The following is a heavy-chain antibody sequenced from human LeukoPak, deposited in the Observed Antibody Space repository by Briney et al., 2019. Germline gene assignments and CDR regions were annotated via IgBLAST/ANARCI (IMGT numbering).Heavy chain of an antibody. D-gene: IGHD6-19*01. CDR2: INPNSGGT. CDR3: ARDLSSGWYGD. Sequence: GASVKVSCKASGYTFTVYYMHWVRQAPGPGLEWMGWINPNSGGTNYAQKFQGRVTMTRDTPISTAYMELSRLRSDDTAVYYCARDLSSGWYGDWGQGTLVTVSS. J-gene: IGHJ4*02. V-gene: IGHV1-2*02. CDR1: GYTFTVYY.